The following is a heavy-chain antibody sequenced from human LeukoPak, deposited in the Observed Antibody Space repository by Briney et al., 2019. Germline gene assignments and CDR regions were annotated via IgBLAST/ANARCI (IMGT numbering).Heavy chain of an antibody. CDR1: GFTFSTYS. CDR3: ARDPNADGYFDY. Sequence: GGSLRLSCAASGFTFSTYSMHWVRQPPGKGLEWVSSISSSSVYIYYAGSMKGRFTISRDNAKNSLYLQMNSLRAEDTAVYYCARDPNADGYFDYWGQGTLITVSS. D-gene: IGHD2-2*01. J-gene: IGHJ4*02. CDR2: ISSSSVYI. V-gene: IGHV3-21*01.